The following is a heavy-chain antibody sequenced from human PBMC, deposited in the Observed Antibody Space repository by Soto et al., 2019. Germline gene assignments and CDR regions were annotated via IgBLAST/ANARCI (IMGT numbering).Heavy chain of an antibody. CDR2: ISGSDSSA. CDR3: AREGGPPVFDY. CDR1: GFTFSSYA. J-gene: IGHJ4*02. V-gene: IGHV3-23*01. Sequence: GGSLRLSCAVSGFTFSSYAMSWVRQAPGKGLEWVSSISGSDSSAYYADSVKGRFTFSRDNSKNTLYLQMNSLRAEDTAVYYCAREGGPPVFDYWGQGTLVTVSS.